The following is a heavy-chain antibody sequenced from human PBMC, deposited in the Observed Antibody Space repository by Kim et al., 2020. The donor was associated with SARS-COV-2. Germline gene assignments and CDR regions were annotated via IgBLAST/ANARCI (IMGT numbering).Heavy chain of an antibody. Sequence: SETLSLTCTVSGGSISSSSYYWGWIRQPPGKGLEWIGIMYYSGSTYYNPSLKSRVTISVDTSKNQFSLKLSSVTAADTAVYYCSMGDTSGYYDYWGQGTLVTVSP. CDR3: SMGDTSGYYDY. D-gene: IGHD3-22*01. J-gene: IGHJ4*02. V-gene: IGHV4-39*01. CDR1: GGSISSSSYY. CDR2: MYYSGST.